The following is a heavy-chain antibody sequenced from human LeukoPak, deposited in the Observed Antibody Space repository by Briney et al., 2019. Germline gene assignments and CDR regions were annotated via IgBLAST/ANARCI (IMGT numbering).Heavy chain of an antibody. CDR3: ASQASRGGYNFGDSNYFDY. D-gene: IGHD5-24*01. CDR1: GGSISSTSYY. J-gene: IGHJ4*02. CDR2: VYYTGIT. V-gene: IGHV4-39*01. Sequence: SETLSLTCTVSGGSISSTSYYWGWIRQPPGKGLEWIGSVYYTGITYYNPSLKSRVTISVDTSNNQFSLKLYSVTAADTAVYYCASQASRGGYNFGDSNYFDYWGQGTLVTVSS.